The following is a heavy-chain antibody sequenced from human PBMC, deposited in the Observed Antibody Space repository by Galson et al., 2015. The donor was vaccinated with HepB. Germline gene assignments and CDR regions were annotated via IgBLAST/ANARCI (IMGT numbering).Heavy chain of an antibody. D-gene: IGHD2-2*01. V-gene: IGHV4-31*03. Sequence: TLSLTCTVSGGSISSGGYYWSWIRQHPGKGLEWIGYIYYSGSTYYNPSLKSRVTISVDTSKNQFSLKLSSVTAADTAVYYCARDRGCSSTSCYYNWFDPWGQGTLVTVSS. CDR3: ARDRGCSSTSCYYNWFDP. J-gene: IGHJ5*02. CDR2: IYYSGST. CDR1: GGSISSGGYY.